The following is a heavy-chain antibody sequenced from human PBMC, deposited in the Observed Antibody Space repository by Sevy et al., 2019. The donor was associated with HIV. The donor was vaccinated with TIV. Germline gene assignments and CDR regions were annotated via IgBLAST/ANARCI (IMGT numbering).Heavy chain of an antibody. D-gene: IGHD5-18*01. Sequence: GGSLRLSCAASGFTFNSFAMGWVRQAPGKGLDWISVISGTGDYTSYADSVKGRFTISRDNSKNTLFLQMNSLRAEDTAIFYCAKKMGGGSGMAFLVDFWGQGTLVTVSS. CDR3: AKKMGGGSGMAFLVDF. CDR2: ISGTGDYT. J-gene: IGHJ4*02. V-gene: IGHV3-23*01. CDR1: GFTFNSFA.